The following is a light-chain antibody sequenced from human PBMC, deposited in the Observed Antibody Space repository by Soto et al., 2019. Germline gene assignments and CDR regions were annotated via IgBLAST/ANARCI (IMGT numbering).Light chain of an antibody. CDR3: QQYNSYST. J-gene: IGKJ1*01. Sequence: IEMTQSPSSVSASVGDRVTMTFPASQTTFSWLAWYQQKKXKATXXXISDASSLESGVTSRFSGSGCGKEFNITISSLQPDDFATYECQQYNSYSTFGQGTKVDIK. CDR2: DAS. CDR1: QTTFSW. V-gene: IGKV1-5*01.